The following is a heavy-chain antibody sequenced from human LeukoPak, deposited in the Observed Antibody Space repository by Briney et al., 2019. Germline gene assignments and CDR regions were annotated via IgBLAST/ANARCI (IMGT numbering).Heavy chain of an antibody. CDR2: ISYDGRNK. V-gene: IGHV3-30*12. CDR3: ARGPSGYHNT. CDR1: GFIFSNYG. D-gene: IGHD5-12*01. J-gene: IGHJ4*02. Sequence: PGGSLRLSCAASGFIFSNYGMHWVRQAPGKGLEWVALISYDGRNKYFADSVKGRFTISRDNSKNALYLQMNSLRAEDTAVYYCARGPSGYHNTGGQGTLVTVSS.